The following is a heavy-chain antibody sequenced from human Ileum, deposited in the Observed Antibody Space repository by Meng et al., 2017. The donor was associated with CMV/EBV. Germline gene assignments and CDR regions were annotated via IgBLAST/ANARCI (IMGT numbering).Heavy chain of an antibody. CDR2: IKQDGSEK. J-gene: IGHJ4*02. Sequence: GESLKIPCAGSGFPFHRYWMSWVRQAPGKGLEWVANIKQDGSEKYYVDSVKGRFTISRDNAKNSLYLQMNSLRAEDTAVYYCARMHNSYDSSGYYAHFDYWGQGTLVTVSS. CDR1: GFPFHRYW. D-gene: IGHD3-22*01. V-gene: IGHV3-7*01. CDR3: ARMHNSYDSSGYYAHFDY.